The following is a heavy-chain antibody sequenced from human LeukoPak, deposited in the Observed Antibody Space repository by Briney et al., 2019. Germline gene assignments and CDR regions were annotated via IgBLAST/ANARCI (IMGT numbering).Heavy chain of an antibody. J-gene: IGHJ4*02. CDR2: INSDGSWT. Sequence: GGSLRLSCAASGNYWMHWVRQAPGKGLVWVSHINSDGSWTSYADSVKGRFTISRDNSKNTLYLQMNSLRAEDTAVYYCARGTGGYSYGFDYWGQGTLVTVSS. CDR3: ARGTGGYSYGFDY. CDR1: GNYW. V-gene: IGHV3-74*01. D-gene: IGHD5-18*01.